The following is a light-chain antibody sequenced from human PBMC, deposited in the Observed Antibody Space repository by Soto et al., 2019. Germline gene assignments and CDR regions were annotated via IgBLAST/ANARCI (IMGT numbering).Light chain of an antibody. J-gene: IGKJ4*01. CDR3: QHRSNWPLT. CDR1: QSVSSY. Sequence: EIVLTQSPATLSLSPGERATLSCRASQSVSSYLAWYQQKPGQAPRLLIYDASNRATGIPARFSSSGSGTDFTLTISSLETEDFAVYYCQHRSNWPLTFGGGTKVEIK. V-gene: IGKV3-11*01. CDR2: DAS.